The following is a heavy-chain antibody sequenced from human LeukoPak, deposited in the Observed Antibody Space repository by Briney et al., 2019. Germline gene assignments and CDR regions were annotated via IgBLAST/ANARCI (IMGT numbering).Heavy chain of an antibody. CDR2: ISYDGSNK. J-gene: IGHJ5*02. Sequence: GGSLRLSCAASGFTFSSCAMHWVRQAPGKGLEWVAVISYDGSNKYYADSVKGRFTISRDNSKNTLYLQMNSLGAEDTAVYYCARGQYSSSWYDWFDPWGQGTLVTVSS. CDR3: ARGQYSSSWYDWFDP. V-gene: IGHV3-30-3*01. D-gene: IGHD6-13*01. CDR1: GFTFSSCA.